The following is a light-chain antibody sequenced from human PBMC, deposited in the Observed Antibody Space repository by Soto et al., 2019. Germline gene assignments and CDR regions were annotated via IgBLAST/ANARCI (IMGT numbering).Light chain of an antibody. J-gene: IGLJ1*01. V-gene: IGLV2-14*01. CDR2: EVS. CDR1: SSDVGGYNY. Sequence: QPVLTQPASVSGSPGQSITISCTGTSSDVGGYNYVSWYQQHPGKAPKLMIYEVSNRPSGVSNCFSGSKSGNTASLTISGLQAEDEADYYCSSYTSSSTLVFGTGTKLTVL. CDR3: SSYTSSSTLV.